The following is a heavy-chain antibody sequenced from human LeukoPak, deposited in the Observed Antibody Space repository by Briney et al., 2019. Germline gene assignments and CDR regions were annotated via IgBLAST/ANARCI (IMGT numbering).Heavy chain of an antibody. CDR3: ASAPTLVHFWSEISRDNYFDY. D-gene: IGHD3-3*02. CDR1: GFTFSSYS. CDR2: ISSSSSTI. Sequence: RTGGSLRLSCAASGFTFSSYSMNWVRQAPGKGLEWVSYISSSSSTIYYADSVKGRFTISRDNAKNSLYLQMNSLRDEDTAVYYCASAPTLVHFWSEISRDNYFDYWGQGTLVTVSS. V-gene: IGHV3-48*02. J-gene: IGHJ4*02.